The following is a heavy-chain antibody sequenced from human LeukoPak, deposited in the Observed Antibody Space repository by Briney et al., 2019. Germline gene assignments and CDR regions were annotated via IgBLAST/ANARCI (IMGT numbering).Heavy chain of an antibody. D-gene: IGHD6-19*01. CDR1: GFTVSSNY. J-gene: IGHJ4*02. CDR3: ARGTYNSGYDY. V-gene: IGHV3-48*04. CDR2: ISISTSVI. Sequence: GGSLRLSCAASGFTVSSNYMSWVRQAPGKGLEWVSYISISTSVIYYADSVKGRFTISRDNAKNSLYLQMNSLRAEDTAVYYCARGTYNSGYDYWGQGTLVTVSS.